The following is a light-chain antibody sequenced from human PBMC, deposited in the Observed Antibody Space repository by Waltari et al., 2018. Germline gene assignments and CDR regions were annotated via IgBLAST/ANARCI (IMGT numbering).Light chain of an antibody. CDR1: QSISSW. V-gene: IGKV1-5*03. Sequence: DIQMTQSPSTLSASVGERVTITCRASQSISSWLAWYQQKPGKAPKLLIYKASTLGRGIPSRFSGSGSGTEFTLTISSLQPDDFATYYCQQYNTNSPWTFGQGTKVEIK. CDR3: QQYNTNSPWT. J-gene: IGKJ1*01. CDR2: KAS.